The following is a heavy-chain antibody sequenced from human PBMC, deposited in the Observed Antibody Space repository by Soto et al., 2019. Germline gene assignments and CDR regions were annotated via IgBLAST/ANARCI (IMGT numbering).Heavy chain of an antibody. CDR3: ARSSPYSTYYFGN. V-gene: IGHV4-31*03. J-gene: IGHJ4*02. D-gene: IGHD2-21*01. Sequence: QVQLQESGPGLVKPSQTLSLTCTVSGGSISTTGYYWSWIRQHPGKGLEWIGYIYYSGSTYYNPSLKSRVTMSVDTAKNQFSLNLSSVTAADTAVYYCARSSPYSTYYFGNWGQGALVTVSS. CDR2: IYYSGST. CDR1: GGSISTTGYY.